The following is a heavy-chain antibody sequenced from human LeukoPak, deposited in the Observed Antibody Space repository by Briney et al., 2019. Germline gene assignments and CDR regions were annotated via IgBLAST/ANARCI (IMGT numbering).Heavy chain of an antibody. D-gene: IGHD3-22*01. Sequence: ASVKVSCKASGGTFSSYAISWVRQAPGQGLEWMGWINPNSGGTNYAQKFQGRVTMTRDTSISTAYMELSRLRSDDTAVYYCARVGANYYDSSGYSDYWGQGTLVTVSS. J-gene: IGHJ4*02. CDR2: INPNSGGT. CDR1: GGTFSSYA. CDR3: ARVGANYYDSSGYSDY. V-gene: IGHV1-2*02.